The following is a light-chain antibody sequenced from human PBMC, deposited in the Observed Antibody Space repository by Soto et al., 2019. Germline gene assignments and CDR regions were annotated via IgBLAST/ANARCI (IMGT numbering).Light chain of an antibody. J-gene: IGKJ1*01. CDR2: DAS. V-gene: IGKV3-11*01. Sequence: EIVLTQSPGTLSLSPGERATLSCRASQSVDSSYLAWYQQKPGQAPRLLIYDASNRATGIPARFSGSGSGTDFTLTISSLEPEDFAVYYCQQRSNWRTFGQGTKVDIK. CDR3: QQRSNWRT. CDR1: QSVDSSY.